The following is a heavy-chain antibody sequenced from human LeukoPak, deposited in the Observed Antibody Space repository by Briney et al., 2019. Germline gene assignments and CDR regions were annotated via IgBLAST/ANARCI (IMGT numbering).Heavy chain of an antibody. CDR3: ARGRIYGSGSPNWFDP. V-gene: IGHV3-21*01. Sequence: PGGSLRLSCAASGFTFSSYAMSWVRQAPGKGLEWVSSISSSSSYIYYADSVKGRFTISRDNAKNSLYLQMNSLRAEDTAVYYYARGRIYGSGSPNWFDPWGQGTLVTVSS. J-gene: IGHJ5*02. CDR1: GFTFSSYA. D-gene: IGHD3-10*01. CDR2: ISSSSSYI.